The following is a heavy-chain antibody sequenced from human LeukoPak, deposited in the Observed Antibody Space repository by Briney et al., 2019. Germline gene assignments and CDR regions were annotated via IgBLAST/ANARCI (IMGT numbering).Heavy chain of an antibody. CDR2: ISSSGSTI. CDR3: ARELTTVVTQDADY. V-gene: IGHV3-48*03. CDR1: GFTFSSYE. J-gene: IGHJ4*02. D-gene: IGHD4-23*01. Sequence: PGGSLRLSCAASGFTFSSYEMNWVRQAPGKGLEWVSYISSSGSTIYYADSVKGRFTISRDNAKNSLYLQMNSLRAEDTAVYYCARELTTVVTQDADYWGQGTLVTVSS.